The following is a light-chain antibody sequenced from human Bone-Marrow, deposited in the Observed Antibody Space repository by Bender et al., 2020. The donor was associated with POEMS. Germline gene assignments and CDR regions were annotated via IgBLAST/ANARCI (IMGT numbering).Light chain of an antibody. CDR1: KLGEEY. J-gene: IGLJ2*01. V-gene: IGLV3-1*01. CDR3: KSWGRNTAV. Sequence: SYELTQPPSVSVSPGQTATITCSGEKLGEEYACWYQQKPGQSPVVVIYQDTKRPSGIPERFSGSTSGNTASLTISGTQTMDEADYYCKSWGRNTAVFGGGTKLTVL. CDR2: QDT.